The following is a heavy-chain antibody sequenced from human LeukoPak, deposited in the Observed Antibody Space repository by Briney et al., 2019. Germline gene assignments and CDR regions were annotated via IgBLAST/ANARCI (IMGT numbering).Heavy chain of an antibody. CDR3: ARARAIVPAPLGY. D-gene: IGHD2-2*01. CDR2: INPNSGGT. CDR1: GYTFTSYY. Sequence: ASVKVSCKASGYTFTSYYMHWVRQAPGQGLEWMGWINPNSGGTNYAQKFQGRVTMTRDTSISTAYMELSRLRSDDTAVYYCARARAIVPAPLGYWGQGTLVTVSS. J-gene: IGHJ4*02. V-gene: IGHV1-2*02.